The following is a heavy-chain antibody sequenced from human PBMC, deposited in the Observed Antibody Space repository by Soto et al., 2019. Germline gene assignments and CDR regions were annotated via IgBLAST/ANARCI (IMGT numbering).Heavy chain of an antibody. D-gene: IGHD4-17*01. CDR1: GGSFSGYY. J-gene: IGHJ4*02. V-gene: IGHV4-34*01. CDR2: INHSGST. CDR3: ARVETVTTSSFVDY. Sequence: QVHLQQWGAGLLKPSETLSLPCAVYGGSFSGYYWSWIRQPPGKGLEWIGEINHSGSTNYNPSLKSRVTISVDTSKNQFSLKLSSVTAADTAVYYCARVETVTTSSFVDYWGQGTLVTVSS.